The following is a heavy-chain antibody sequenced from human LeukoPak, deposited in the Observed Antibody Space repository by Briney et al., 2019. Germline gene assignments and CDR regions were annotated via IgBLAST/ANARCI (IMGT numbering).Heavy chain of an antibody. Sequence: PSETLSLTCTVSGGSISSYYWSCIRQPAGEGPEWIGGIYSSGSTNYNPSLKSRVTMSVDTSKNQFSLTLSSVTAADTAVYYCAGYCSGGTCPLRFWGQGTLVAVSS. CDR3: AGYCSGGTCPLRF. V-gene: IGHV4-4*07. D-gene: IGHD2-15*01. CDR1: GGSISSYY. J-gene: IGHJ4*02. CDR2: IYSSGST.